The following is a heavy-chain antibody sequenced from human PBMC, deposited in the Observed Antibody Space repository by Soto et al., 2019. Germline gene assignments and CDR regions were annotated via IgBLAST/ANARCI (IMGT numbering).Heavy chain of an antibody. Sequence: LRLSCAASGFTFSSYAMSWVRQAPGKGLEWVSAISGSGGSTYYADSVKGRFTISRDNSKNTLYLQMNSLRAEDTAVYYCAKVVTDYDFWSGYLDYFDYWGQGTLVTVSS. D-gene: IGHD3-3*01. CDR3: AKVVTDYDFWSGYLDYFDY. V-gene: IGHV3-23*01. J-gene: IGHJ4*02. CDR1: GFTFSSYA. CDR2: ISGSGGST.